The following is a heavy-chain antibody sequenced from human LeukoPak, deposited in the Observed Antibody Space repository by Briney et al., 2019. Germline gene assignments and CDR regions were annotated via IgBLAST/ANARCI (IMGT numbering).Heavy chain of an antibody. CDR3: ARLHDYGDQDAFDI. J-gene: IGHJ3*02. CDR2: IYYSGST. CDR1: GGSISSYY. V-gene: IGHV4-59*08. D-gene: IGHD4-17*01. Sequence: PSETLSLTCTVSGGSISSYYWSWIRQPPGKGLEWIGYIYYSGSTNYNPSLKSRVTISVDTSKNQFSLKLSSVTAADTAVYYCARLHDYGDQDAFDIWGQGTMVTVSS.